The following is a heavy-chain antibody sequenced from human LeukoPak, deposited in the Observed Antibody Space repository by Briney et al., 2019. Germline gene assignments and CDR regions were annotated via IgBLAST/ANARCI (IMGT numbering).Heavy chain of an antibody. CDR1: GGSISSSNW. V-gene: IGHV4-4*02. D-gene: IGHD2-15*01. CDR2: IYHSGST. CDR3: ARAHCSGGSCSGFDY. J-gene: IGHJ4*02. Sequence: SETLSLTCAVSGGSISSSNWWSWVRQPPGKGLEWIGEIYHSGSTNYNPSLKSRVTISVDKSKNQFSLKLSSVTAADTAVYYCARAHCSGGSCSGFDYWGQGTLVTVSS.